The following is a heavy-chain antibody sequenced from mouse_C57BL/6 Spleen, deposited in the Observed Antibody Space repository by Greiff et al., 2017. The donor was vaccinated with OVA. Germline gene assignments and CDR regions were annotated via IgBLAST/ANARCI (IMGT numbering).Heavy chain of an antibody. CDR3: APTGTGYYAMDY. Sequence: VQLKESGPELVKPGASVKISCKASGYSFTGYYMNLVKQSPEKSLEWIGEINPSTGGTTYNQKFKAKATLTVDKSSSTAYMQLKSLTSEDSAVYYCAPTGTGYYAMDYWGQGTSVTVSS. D-gene: IGHD4-1*02. CDR1: GYSFTGYY. J-gene: IGHJ4*01. V-gene: IGHV1-42*01. CDR2: INPSTGGT.